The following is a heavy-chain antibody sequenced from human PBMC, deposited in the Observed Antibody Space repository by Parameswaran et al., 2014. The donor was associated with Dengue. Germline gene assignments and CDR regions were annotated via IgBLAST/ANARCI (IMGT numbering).Heavy chain of an antibody. Sequence: WVRQAPGQRLEWMGWINAGNGNTKYSQKFQGRVTITRDTSASTAYMELSSLRSEDTAVYYCARDRSPVLRFLEWLPDAFDIWGQGTMVTVSS. D-gene: IGHD3-3*01. J-gene: IGHJ3*02. CDR2: INAGNGNT. CDR3: ARDRSPVLRFLEWLPDAFDI. V-gene: IGHV1-3*01.